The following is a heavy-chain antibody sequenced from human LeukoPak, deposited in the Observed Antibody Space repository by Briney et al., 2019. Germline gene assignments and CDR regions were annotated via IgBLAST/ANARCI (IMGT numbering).Heavy chain of an antibody. D-gene: IGHD3-22*01. CDR3: ASLYDSTGFCFDY. V-gene: IGHV3-11*01. CDR2: ISGSGDAT. J-gene: IGHJ4*02. CDR1: GFRFSDYY. Sequence: GGSLRLSCVVSGFRFSDYYMSWIRQTPGKGLELISYISGSGDATYYTDSVKGRFTISRDNAKNSLYLQLDNLSAEDTAFYYCASLYDSTGFCFDYWGQGALVTVS.